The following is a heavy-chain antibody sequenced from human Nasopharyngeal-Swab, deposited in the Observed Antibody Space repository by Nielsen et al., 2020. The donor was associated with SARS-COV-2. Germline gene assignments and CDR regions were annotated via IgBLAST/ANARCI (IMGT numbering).Heavy chain of an antibody. Sequence: SETLSLTCTVSGGSLSSRGSYWGWIRQPPGKGLEWIGNIDYSGNTYINWSLKSAVTISIDRSKNHFSLEVTSVTAADTAVYYCARGGAGVVASPVLGLGPFYYYHFMDVWGQGTTVTVSS. V-gene: IGHV4-39*07. J-gene: IGHJ6*03. CDR2: IDYSGNT. CDR1: GGSLSSRGSY. CDR3: ARGGAGVVASPVLGLGPFYYYHFMDV. D-gene: IGHD6-6*01.